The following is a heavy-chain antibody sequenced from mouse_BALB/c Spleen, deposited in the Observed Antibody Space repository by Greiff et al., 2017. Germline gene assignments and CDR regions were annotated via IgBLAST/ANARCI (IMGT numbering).Heavy chain of an antibody. V-gene: IGHV1-5*01. CDR1: GYSFTSYW. CDR2: IYPGNSDT. Sequence: VQLQQSGTVLARPGASVKMSCKDSGYSFTSYWMHWVKQRPGQGLEWIGAIYPGNSDTSYNQKFKGKAKLTAVTSASTAYMELSSLTNEDSAVYYCTRSENFSFDYWGQGTTLTVSS. CDR3: TRSENFSFDY. J-gene: IGHJ2*01.